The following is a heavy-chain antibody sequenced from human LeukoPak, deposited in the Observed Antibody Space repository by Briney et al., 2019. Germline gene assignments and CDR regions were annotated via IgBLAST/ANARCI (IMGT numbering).Heavy chain of an antibody. CDR2: IYTSGST. V-gene: IGHV4-61*02. J-gene: IGHJ5*02. Sequence: SQTLSLTCTVSGGSISSGSYYWSWIRQPAGKGLEWIGRIYTSGSTNYNPSLKSRVTISVDTSKNQFSLKLSSVTAADTAVYYCARARAARFPPPLDPWGQGTLVTVSS. CDR3: ARARAARFPPPLDP. CDR1: GGSISSGSYY. D-gene: IGHD6-6*01.